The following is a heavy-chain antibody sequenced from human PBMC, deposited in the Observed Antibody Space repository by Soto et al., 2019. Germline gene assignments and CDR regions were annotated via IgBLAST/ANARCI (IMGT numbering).Heavy chain of an antibody. J-gene: IGHJ5*02. D-gene: IGHD6-6*01. CDR2: IYYSWST. Sequence: QVQLQESGPGLVKPSQTLSLTCTVSGGSISSGDYYWSWIRQPPGKGLEWIGYIYYSWSTYYNPSLKSRVTISVDTSKTQFSLKLSSVTAADTAVYYCARERPDGARLDPWGQGTLVTVSS. CDR1: GGSISSGDYY. CDR3: ARERPDGARLDP. V-gene: IGHV4-30-4*01.